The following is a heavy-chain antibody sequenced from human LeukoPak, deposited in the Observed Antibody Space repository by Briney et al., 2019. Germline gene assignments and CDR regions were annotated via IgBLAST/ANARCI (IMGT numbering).Heavy chain of an antibody. CDR2: ISFSSATI. CDR3: ARDTHYYGSGSPAFDL. J-gene: IGHJ3*01. CDR1: GFTFSSYS. V-gene: IGHV3-48*01. Sequence: GGSLRLSCEASGFTFSSYSVNWVRQAPGKGLEWVSYISFSSATIHYADSVKGRFTISRDNAKNSLYLQLNSLRAEDTALYYCARDTHYYGSGSPAFDLWGRGTMVTVSS. D-gene: IGHD3-10*01.